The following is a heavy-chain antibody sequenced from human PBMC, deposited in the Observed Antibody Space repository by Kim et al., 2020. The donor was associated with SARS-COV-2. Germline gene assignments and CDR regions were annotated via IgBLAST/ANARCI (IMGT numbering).Heavy chain of an antibody. CDR3: ARAIFGVVMPYDHRNWFDP. Sequence: SETLSLTCAVSGGSISSSNWWSWVRQPPGKGLEWIGEIYHSGSTNYNPSLKSRVTISVDKSKNQFSLKLSSVTAADTAVYYCARAIFGVVMPYDHRNWFDPWGQGTLVTVSS. CDR2: IYHSGST. V-gene: IGHV4-4*02. CDR1: GGSISSSNW. D-gene: IGHD3-3*01. J-gene: IGHJ5*02.